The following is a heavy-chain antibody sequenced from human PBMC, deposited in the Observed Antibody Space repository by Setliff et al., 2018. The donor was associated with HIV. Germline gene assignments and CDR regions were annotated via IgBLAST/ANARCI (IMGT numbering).Heavy chain of an antibody. CDR1: GGSFSGYY. D-gene: IGHD2-2*01. CDR3: ARARGRAPLSYYFDS. Sequence: SETLSLTCAVYGGSFSGYYWSWIRQPPGRGLEWIGYVSHSAGTSYNPSLNGRVTMSVDPSRDQFSLKLSSVTAADTAVYYCARARGRAPLSYYFDSWGQGRLVTVSS. CDR2: VSHSAGT. V-gene: IGHV4-34*01. J-gene: IGHJ4*02.